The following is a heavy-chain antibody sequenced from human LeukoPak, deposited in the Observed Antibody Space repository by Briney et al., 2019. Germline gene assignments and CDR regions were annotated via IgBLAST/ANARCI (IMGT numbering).Heavy chain of an antibody. J-gene: IGHJ4*02. CDR2: IKSKTDGGTT. Sequence: GGSLRLSCAASGFTFSSYWMSWVRQAPGKGLEWVGRIKSKTDGGTTDYAAPVKGRFTISRDDSKNTLYLQMNSLKTEDTAVYYCTTSSSSQRYFDYWGQGTLVTVSS. V-gene: IGHV3-15*01. CDR1: GFTFSSYW. CDR3: TTSSSSQRYFDY. D-gene: IGHD6-6*01.